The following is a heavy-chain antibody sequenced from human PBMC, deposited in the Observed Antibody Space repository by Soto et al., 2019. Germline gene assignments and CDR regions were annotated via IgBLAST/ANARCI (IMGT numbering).Heavy chain of an antibody. CDR1: GITFEEFA. CDR2: INWNSGSI. V-gene: IGHV3-9*01. CDR3: AKAPNLVTHWFDP. J-gene: IGHJ5*02. D-gene: IGHD3-9*01. Sequence: GVSLRLSCAATGITFEEFAIHWVRQAPGKGLEWVSGINWNSGSIGYADSVKGRFTISRDNAKNSLYLHLNSLRAEDTALYYCAKAPNLVTHWFDPWGQGTLVTVSS.